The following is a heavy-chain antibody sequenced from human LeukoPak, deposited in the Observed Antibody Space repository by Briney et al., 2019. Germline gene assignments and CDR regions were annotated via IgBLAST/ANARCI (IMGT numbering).Heavy chain of an antibody. CDR1: GFTFIEYT. Sequence: GGSLRLSCVVSGFTFIEYTMNWVRQAPGKGLEWISYIYVGGRTTWYADSVKGRFTISTDSAKNSLFLQMDSLRAEDTAVYYCARDKHYAFDMWAKGQWSPSLQ. V-gene: IGHV3-48*01. CDR2: IYVGGRTT. D-gene: IGHD3-10*01. CDR3: ARDKHYAFDM. J-gene: IGHJ3*02.